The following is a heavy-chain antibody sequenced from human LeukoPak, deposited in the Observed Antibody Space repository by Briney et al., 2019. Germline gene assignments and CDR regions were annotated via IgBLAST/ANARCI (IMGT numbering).Heavy chain of an antibody. D-gene: IGHD5-24*01. CDR2: INPNSGGT. J-gene: IGHJ4*02. Sequence: ASVKVSCKASGYSFTGYYIHWARQAPGQGLEWMGWINPNSGGTNYAQRFQGRVTMTRETSISTAYMELSRLRSDDTAVYYCVRATVLEGFEYWGQGTLVTVSS. CDR1: GYSFTGYY. CDR3: VRATVLEGFEY. V-gene: IGHV1-2*02.